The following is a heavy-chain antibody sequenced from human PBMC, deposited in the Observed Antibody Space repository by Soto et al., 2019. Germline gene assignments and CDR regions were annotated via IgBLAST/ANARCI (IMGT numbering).Heavy chain of an antibody. CDR2: IYSSGTT. J-gene: IGHJ3*02. V-gene: IGHV4-4*07. Sequence: PSETLSLTCTISGGSMSNYYWSWIRQPAGKGLEYIGHIYSSGTTNYNPSLKSRVTMSKDTSENRFSLRLSSMTAADTAAYYCARGSDAYAFDIWGKGTVVTVSS. CDR3: ARGSDAYAFDI. D-gene: IGHD2-2*01. CDR1: GGSMSNYY.